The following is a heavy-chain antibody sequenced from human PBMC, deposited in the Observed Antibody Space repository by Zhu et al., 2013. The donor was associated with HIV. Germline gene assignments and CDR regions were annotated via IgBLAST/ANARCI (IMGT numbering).Heavy chain of an antibody. D-gene: IGHD3-16*01. CDR1: GYSITSDYY. CDR2: INHSGTT. V-gene: IGHV4-38-2*02. CDR3: ARGGDFDR. J-gene: IGHJ4*02. Sequence: QVQLQESGPGLVKPSETLSLTCTVSGYSITSDYYWGWIRQPPGKGLEWIGSINHSGTTYYNPSPKSRVTILVDTSKNQFSLKLTSVTAADTAVYFCARGGDFDRWGQGTLVTVSS.